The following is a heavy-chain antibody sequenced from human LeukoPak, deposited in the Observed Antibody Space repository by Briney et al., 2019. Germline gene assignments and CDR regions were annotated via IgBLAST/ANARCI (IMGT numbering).Heavy chain of an antibody. D-gene: IGHD5-18*01. CDR1: GGXISSYY. V-gene: IGHV4-59*08. CDR2: IYYSGST. Sequence: SETLSLTCTVSGGXISSYYWSWIRQPPEKGLEWIGYIYYSGSTNYNPSLKSRVTISIDTSKNQFSLKLSSVTAADTAVYYCARRSYSHGYSDYFDYWGQGTLVTVSS. J-gene: IGHJ4*02. CDR3: ARRSYSHGYSDYFDY.